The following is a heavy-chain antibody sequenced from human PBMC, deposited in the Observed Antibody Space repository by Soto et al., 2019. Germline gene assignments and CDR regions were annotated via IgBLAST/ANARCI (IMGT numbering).Heavy chain of an antibody. J-gene: IGHJ4*02. D-gene: IGHD6-6*01. V-gene: IGHV3-53*01. CDR2: IYTDGST. CDR3: AKDSDIASRLIDY. Sequence: PGGSLRLSCAASGITVSSNYMSWVRQAPGKGLEWVSVIYTDGSTYYADSVKGRFTISRDNSKNTLYLQMNSLRAEDTAVYYCAKDSDIASRLIDYWGQGTLVTVSS. CDR1: GITVSSNY.